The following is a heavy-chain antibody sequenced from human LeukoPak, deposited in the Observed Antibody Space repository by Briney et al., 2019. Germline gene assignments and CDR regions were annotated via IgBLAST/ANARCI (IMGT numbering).Heavy chain of an antibody. CDR3: ARGFDYYGTYYFDY. CDR2: INHSGST. D-gene: IGHD3-10*01. J-gene: IGHJ4*02. CDR1: GGSFSGYY. V-gene: IGHV4-34*01. Sequence: PSETLSLTCAVYGGSFSGYYWSWIRQPPGKGLEWIGEINHSGSTNYNPSLKSRVTISVDTSKNQFSLKLSSVTAADTAVYYCARGFDYYGTYYFDYWGQGTLVTVSS.